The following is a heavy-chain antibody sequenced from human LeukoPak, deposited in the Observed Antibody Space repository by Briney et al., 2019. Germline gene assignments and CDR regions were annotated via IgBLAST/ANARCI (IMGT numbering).Heavy chain of an antibody. CDR3: AREQSGDGWSGFDY. CDR1: GFTFRSYA. J-gene: IGHJ4*02. Sequence: GGSLRLSCAASGFTFRSYAMHWVRQAPGKGLEGVEVISDDGSRQHYADFLEGRITISRDNSKNTVSLQMSSLRTEDTAVYFCAREQSGDGWSGFDYWGQGTLVTVSS. V-gene: IGHV3-30*15. CDR2: ISDDGSRQ. D-gene: IGHD6-19*01.